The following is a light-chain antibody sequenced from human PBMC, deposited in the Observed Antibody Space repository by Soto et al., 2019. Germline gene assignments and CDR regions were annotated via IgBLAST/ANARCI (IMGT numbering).Light chain of an antibody. CDR1: QSVLYSSNNKNY. J-gene: IGKJ2*01. CDR3: QQYYTTPYT. CDR2: WAS. Sequence: DIVMTQSPDSLAVSLGERATINCKSSQSVLYSSNNKNYLAWYQQKPGQPPKLLIYWASTRESGVPDRFSGSGSGTDVTLTISSLQAEDVAVYFCQQYYTTPYTFGQGTKL. V-gene: IGKV4-1*01.